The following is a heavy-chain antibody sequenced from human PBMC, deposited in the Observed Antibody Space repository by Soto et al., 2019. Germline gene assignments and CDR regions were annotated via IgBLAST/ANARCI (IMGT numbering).Heavy chain of an antibody. CDR1: GGSISSYY. CDR3: ARHYLDPYCSSTSCLVFDY. Sequence: PSETLSLTCTVSGGSISSYYWSWIRQPPGKGLEWIGYIYYSGSTNYNPSLKSRVTISVDTSKNQFSLKLSSVTAADTAVYYCARHYLDPYCSSTSCLVFDYWGQGTLVTSPQ. CDR2: IYYSGST. J-gene: IGHJ4*02. D-gene: IGHD2-2*01. V-gene: IGHV4-59*08.